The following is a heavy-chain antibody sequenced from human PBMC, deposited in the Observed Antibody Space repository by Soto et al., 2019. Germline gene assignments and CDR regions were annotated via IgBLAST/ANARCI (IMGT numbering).Heavy chain of an antibody. D-gene: IGHD2-15*01. CDR3: ARSEEDSDYYYYGLDV. Sequence: SQTLSLTCVISGDSVSSSSVAWNWVRQSPSRGLEWLGRTYYSSRWYSDFAVSVRGRIVINADTSKNQFSLQLNSVTPEDTAVYFCARSEEDSDYYYYGLDVWGQGITVTVSS. V-gene: IGHV6-1*01. CDR1: GDSVSSSSVA. J-gene: IGHJ6*02. CDR2: TYYSSRWYS.